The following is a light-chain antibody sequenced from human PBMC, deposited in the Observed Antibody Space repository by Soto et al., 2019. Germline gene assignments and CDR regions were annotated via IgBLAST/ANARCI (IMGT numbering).Light chain of an antibody. CDR1: SSDVGGYNY. Sequence: QSALTQPASVSGSPGQSITISCTGSSSDVGGYNYVSWYQQSPGKAPKLIIYDVSNLPSGVSNRFSGSKSDNTASLIISGLQAEDEADYYCSSYTGSSAPVVFGGGTKLTVL. V-gene: IGLV2-14*01. CDR3: SSYTGSSAPVV. CDR2: DVS. J-gene: IGLJ2*01.